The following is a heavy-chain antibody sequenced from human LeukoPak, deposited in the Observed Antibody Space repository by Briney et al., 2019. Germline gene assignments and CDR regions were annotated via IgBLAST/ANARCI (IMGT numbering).Heavy chain of an antibody. V-gene: IGHV4-34*01. CDR2: INHSGST. CDR1: GVSFSGYY. J-gene: IGHJ4*02. CDR3: ARGGPGYCSSTSCYTGIRPFDY. Sequence: SETLSLTCAVYGVSFSGYYWSWIRQPPGKGLEWIGEINHSGSTNYNPSLKSRVTISVDTSKNQFSLKLSSVTAADTAVYYCARGGPGYCSSTSCYTGIRPFDYWGQGTLVTVSS. D-gene: IGHD2-2*02.